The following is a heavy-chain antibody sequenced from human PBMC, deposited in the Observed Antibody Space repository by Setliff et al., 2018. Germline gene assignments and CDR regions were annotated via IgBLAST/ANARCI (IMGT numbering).Heavy chain of an antibody. CDR2: IRSNSFGGTT. CDR3: ARVDDYIWGTFHSMDY. J-gene: IGHJ4*02. Sequence: PGGSLRLSCTGSGFNFANYAVSWVRQAPGKGLEWIAFIRSNSFGGTTEYAASVKDRFTFSRDDFASVAYLQMDSLKTDDTAIYYCARVDDYIWGTFHSMDYWGQGTLVTVS. D-gene: IGHD3-16*01. CDR1: GFNFANYA. V-gene: IGHV3-49*04.